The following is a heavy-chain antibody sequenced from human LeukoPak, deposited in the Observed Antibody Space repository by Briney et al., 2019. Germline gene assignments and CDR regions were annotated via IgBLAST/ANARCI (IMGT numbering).Heavy chain of an antibody. CDR2: ISGNAGST. Sequence: GGSLRLSRAASGFTLSSYAMSWVRQAPGKGLEWVSLISGNAGSTYYADSVKGRFTISRDNSKNTLYLQMNSLRAEDTAVYYCAKDRQTFSAYWGQGTLVTVSS. J-gene: IGHJ4*02. CDR3: AKDRQTFSAY. V-gene: IGHV3-23*01. CDR1: GFTLSSYA.